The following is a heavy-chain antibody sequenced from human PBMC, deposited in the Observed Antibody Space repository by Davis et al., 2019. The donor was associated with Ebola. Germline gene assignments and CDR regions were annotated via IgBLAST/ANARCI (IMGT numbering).Heavy chain of an antibody. D-gene: IGHD3-22*01. CDR1: GFSLSNARMC. Sequence: SGPTLVKPTETLTLTCTVSGFSLSNARMCVSWIRQPPGKALEWLALIDWDDDKYYSTSLKTRLTISKDTSKNQVVLTMTNMDPVDTATYYCARIPDSSGYNYYFDYWGQGTLVTVSS. CDR2: IDWDDDK. CDR3: ARIPDSSGYNYYFDY. V-gene: IGHV2-70*01. J-gene: IGHJ4*02.